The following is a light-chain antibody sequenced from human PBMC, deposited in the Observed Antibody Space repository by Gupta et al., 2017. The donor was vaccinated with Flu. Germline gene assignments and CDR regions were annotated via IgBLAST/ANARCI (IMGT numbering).Light chain of an antibody. CDR3: QQYNNCPPWT. V-gene: IGKV3-15*01. CDR1: QSVSSN. J-gene: IGKJ1*01. CDR2: GAS. Sequence: VLTQSPATLSVSPGERATLSCRASQSVSSNLAWYQQKPGQAPRLLIYGASTRATGIPARFSGSGSGTEFTLTISSLQSEDFAVYYCQQYNNCPPWTFGQGTKVEIK.